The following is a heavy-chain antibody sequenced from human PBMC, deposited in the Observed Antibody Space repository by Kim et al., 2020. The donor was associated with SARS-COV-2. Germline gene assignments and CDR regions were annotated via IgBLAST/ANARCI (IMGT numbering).Heavy chain of an antibody. Sequence: SETLSLTCSVSGDSISGSNFFWGWVRQAPGRGLEWIASIYYNGNTFYNPSLKSRVSISVDVSVNQISLRPSAVTAADTAVYFCARHAPHLITFDHWGQGT. CDR3: ARHAPHLITFDH. CDR2: IYYNGNT. V-gene: IGHV4-39*01. CDR1: GDSISGSNFF. J-gene: IGHJ4*02.